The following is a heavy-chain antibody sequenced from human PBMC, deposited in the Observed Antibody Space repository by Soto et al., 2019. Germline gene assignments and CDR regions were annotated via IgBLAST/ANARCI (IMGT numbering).Heavy chain of an antibody. CDR2: MNPNSGNT. CDR1: GYTFTSYD. CDR3: AREYTYYDSSGSDDALDL. V-gene: IGHV1-8*01. D-gene: IGHD3-22*01. J-gene: IGHJ3*01. Sequence: ASVKVSCKASGYTFTSYDINWVGQATGQVLEWMGWMNPNSGNTGYAQKFQGRVTMTRNTSISTAYMELSSLRSEDTAVYYCAREYTYYDSSGSDDALDLWGQGTMVTVSS.